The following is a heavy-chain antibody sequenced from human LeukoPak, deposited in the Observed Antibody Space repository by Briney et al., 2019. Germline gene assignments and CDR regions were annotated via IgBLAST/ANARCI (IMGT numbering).Heavy chain of an antibody. CDR3: AISGSAYSRFDY. Sequence: GGSLTLSCAAYTFTFSSNNVEWDRQAPGQGLEWVSSISTSSHYIYYADSVKGRFTISRDNAKNSLYLQMNSLRAEDTAVYYCAISGSAYSRFDYWGQGTLVTVSS. CDR1: TFTFSSNN. V-gene: IGHV3-21*01. CDR2: ISTSSHYI. D-gene: IGHD3-22*01. J-gene: IGHJ4*02.